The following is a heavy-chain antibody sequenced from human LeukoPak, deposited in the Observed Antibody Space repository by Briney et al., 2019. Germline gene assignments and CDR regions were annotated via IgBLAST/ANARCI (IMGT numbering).Heavy chain of an antibody. Sequence: SETLSLTCTVSGGSITAYYWTWIRQPPGKGLEWIGYIYHSGTTNYNPSPRSRVTISVDTSKNQFSLRLNSATAADTAVYYCAQLAPYSPAYSQHWGQGTLVTVSS. CDR1: GGSITAYY. CDR3: AQLAPYSPAYSQH. V-gene: IGHV4-59*01. J-gene: IGHJ1*01. D-gene: IGHD2-21*01. CDR2: IYHSGTT.